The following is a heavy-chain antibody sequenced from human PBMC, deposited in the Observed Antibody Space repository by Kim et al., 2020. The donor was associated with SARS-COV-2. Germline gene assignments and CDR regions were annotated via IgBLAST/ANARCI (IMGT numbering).Heavy chain of an antibody. CDR1: GFTFSNAW. D-gene: IGHD2-2*01. Sequence: GGSLRLSCAASGFTFSNAWMTWVRQAPGKGLEWVGRIKRKTDGGTTDYRAPVKGRFTILRDDSKNTLYLQMNSLKTEDTAVYYCTTVFLVENIVVIPTTDYYYNMDVWGQGTTVTVPS. CDR3: TTVFLVENIVVIPTTDYYYNMDV. J-gene: IGHJ6*02. CDR2: IKRKTDGGTT. V-gene: IGHV3-15*01.